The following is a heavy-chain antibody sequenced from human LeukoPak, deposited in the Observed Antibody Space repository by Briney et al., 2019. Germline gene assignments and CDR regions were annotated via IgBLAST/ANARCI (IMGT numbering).Heavy chain of an antibody. CDR3: TRTTTTADWYFDL. CDR1: GFTFSNYW. J-gene: IGHJ2*01. V-gene: IGHV3-74*01. CDR2: INSDGSST. Sequence: GGFLRLSCAVSGFTFSNYWMYWVRQAPGKRLVWVARINSDGSSTTYADSVEGRFTISRDNTKSMLHLQMHSLRVDGSAVYFCTRTTTTADWYFDLWGRGTLVTVSS. D-gene: IGHD1-1*01.